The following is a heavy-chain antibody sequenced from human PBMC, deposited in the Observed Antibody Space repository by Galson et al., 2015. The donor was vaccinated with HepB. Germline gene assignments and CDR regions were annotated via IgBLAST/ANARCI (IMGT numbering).Heavy chain of an antibody. Sequence: SETLSLTCAVYGGSFSGYYWSWIRQPPGKGLEWIGEINHSGSTNYNPSLKSRVTISVDTSKNQFSLKLSSVTAADTAVYYCARGRIQLWSTSYYYYGMDVWGQGTTVTVSS. V-gene: IGHV4-34*01. CDR2: INHSGST. CDR1: GGSFSGYY. D-gene: IGHD5-18*01. J-gene: IGHJ6*02. CDR3: ARGRIQLWSTSYYYYGMDV.